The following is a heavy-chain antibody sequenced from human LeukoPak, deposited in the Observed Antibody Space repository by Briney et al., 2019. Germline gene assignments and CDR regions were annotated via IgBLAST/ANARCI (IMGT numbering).Heavy chain of an antibody. CDR3: ARDPSDYGDGHFDY. V-gene: IGHV4-59*01. CDR2: IYYSGST. CDR1: GGSISSYY. Sequence: KSSETLSLTCTVSGGSISSYYWSWIRQPPGKGLEWIGYIYYSGSTNYNPSLKSRVTISVDTSKNQFSLKLSSVTAADTAVYYCARDPSDYGDGHFDYWGQGTLVTVSS. J-gene: IGHJ4*02. D-gene: IGHD4-17*01.